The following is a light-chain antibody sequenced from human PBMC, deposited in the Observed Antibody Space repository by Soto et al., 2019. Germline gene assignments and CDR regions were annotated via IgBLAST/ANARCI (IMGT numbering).Light chain of an antibody. CDR1: SSDVGGYNY. CDR2: DVS. CDR3: SSYTRSSTLV. J-gene: IGLJ1*01. V-gene: IGLV2-14*01. Sequence: QSALTQPASVSGSPGQSITISCTGTSSDVGGYNYVSWYQQHPGKAPKLMIYDVSNRPSGVSNRFSGSKSGNTASLTISGLQAEDAADYSCSSYTRSSTLVFGTGTKLTVL.